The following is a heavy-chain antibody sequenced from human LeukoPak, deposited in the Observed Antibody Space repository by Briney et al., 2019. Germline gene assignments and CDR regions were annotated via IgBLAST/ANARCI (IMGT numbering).Heavy chain of an antibody. J-gene: IGHJ6*03. CDR2: IVVGSSNT. D-gene: IGHD5-18*01. Sequence: ASVKVSCKASGYTFTGYYMHWVRQAPGQGLEWIGWIVVGSSNTNYAQKFQERVTITRDMSTSTAYMELSSLRSEDTAVYYCAAGYSYGYHRSGYYYYMDVWGKGTTVTVSS. V-gene: IGHV1-58*02. CDR3: AAGYSYGYHRSGYYYYMDV. CDR1: GYTFTGYY.